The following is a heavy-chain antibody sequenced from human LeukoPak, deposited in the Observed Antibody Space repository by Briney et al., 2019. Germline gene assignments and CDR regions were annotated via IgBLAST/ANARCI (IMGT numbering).Heavy chain of an antibody. Sequence: PGESLKISCKVSGYSFTSYCIGWVRQMPGKGLEWMGIIYPGDSGPTYSTSFQGQVTISVDKSINTAYLQWSSLQASDTAMYYCGMSGDRVPLQDDVFDVWGQGTMVTVST. CDR3: GMSGDRVPLQDDVFDV. CDR1: GYSFTSYC. V-gene: IGHV5-51*01. J-gene: IGHJ3*01. D-gene: IGHD1-26*01. CDR2: IYPGDSGP.